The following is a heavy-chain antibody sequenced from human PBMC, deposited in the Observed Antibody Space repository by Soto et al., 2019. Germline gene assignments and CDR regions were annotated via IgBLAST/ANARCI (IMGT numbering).Heavy chain of an antibody. CDR2: IYYTENS. D-gene: IGHD3-10*01. CDR3: ARDNYYGSGSYDY. Sequence: SETLSLTCTVSGGSISSYYWSWIRQPPGKGLEWIGYIYYTENSNYNPSLKSRVTISVDSSKSQFSLKLRSVTAADTAMYYCARDNYYGSGSYDYWGQGLLVTVSS. V-gene: IGHV4-59*01. CDR1: GGSISSYY. J-gene: IGHJ4*02.